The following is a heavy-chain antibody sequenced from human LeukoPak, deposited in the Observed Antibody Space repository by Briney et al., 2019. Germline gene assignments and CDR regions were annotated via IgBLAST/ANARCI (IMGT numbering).Heavy chain of an antibody. J-gene: IGHJ5*02. CDR2: IDPSDSYT. Sequence: GESLKISCQYSGYNFTTYWISWVRQMPGKGLEWMGRIDPSDSYTNYSPSFQGHVTISADKSISTAYLQWSSLKASDTAMYYCAPHRGGLEDLTFDPWGQGTLVTVSS. V-gene: IGHV5-10-1*01. CDR1: GYNFTTYW. CDR3: APHRGGLEDLTFDP. D-gene: IGHD3-10*01.